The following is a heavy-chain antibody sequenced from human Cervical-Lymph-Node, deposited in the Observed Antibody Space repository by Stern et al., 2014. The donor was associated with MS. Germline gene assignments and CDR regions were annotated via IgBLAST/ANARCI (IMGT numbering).Heavy chain of an antibody. J-gene: IGHJ4*02. CDR2: MWHDETNN. CDR3: VREDGDFDY. V-gene: IGHV3-30-3*01. Sequence: VQLVESGGGVVQPGGSLRLSCAASGFTFSSHVMHWVRQAPGKGLEWVAVMWHDETNNSYADSVKGRFTISRDNSNNTLSLQMNSLRAEDTAVYYCVREDGDFDYWGQGALVTVSS. CDR1: GFTFSSHV. D-gene: IGHD2-8*01.